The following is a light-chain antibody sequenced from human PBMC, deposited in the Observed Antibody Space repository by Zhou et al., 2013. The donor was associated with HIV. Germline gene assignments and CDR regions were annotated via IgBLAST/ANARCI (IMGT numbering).Light chain of an antibody. J-gene: IGKJ4*01. CDR2: GAS. Sequence: EVVMTQSPGTLSVSPGERATLSCRASQSIIGNCLAWYQQIRGQAPRLLIYGASNRATGIPDRFSGSGSGTDFTLTISRLEPEDFAVFYCQQYGTSFTFGGGTKVEIK. CDR1: QSIIGNC. V-gene: IGKV3-20*01. CDR3: QQYGTSFT.